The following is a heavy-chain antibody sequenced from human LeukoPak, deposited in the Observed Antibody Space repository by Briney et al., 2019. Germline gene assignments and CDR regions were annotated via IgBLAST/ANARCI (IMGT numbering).Heavy chain of an antibody. D-gene: IGHD6-6*01. V-gene: IGHV4-38-2*02. CDR2: ISHSGST. CDR3: ARVYSSSSGKNALDI. CDR1: GYSISSGYY. J-gene: IGHJ3*02. Sequence: SETLSLTCTVSGYSISSGYYWGWIRQPPGKGLEWIGNISHSGSTYYNPSLKSRVTISVDTSKNQFSLKVSSVTAADTAVYYCARVYSSSSGKNALDIWGQGTIVTVSS.